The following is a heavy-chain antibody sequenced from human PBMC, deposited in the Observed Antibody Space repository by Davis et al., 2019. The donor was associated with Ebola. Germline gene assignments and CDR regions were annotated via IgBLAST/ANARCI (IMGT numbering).Heavy chain of an antibody. D-gene: IGHD6-19*01. V-gene: IGHV4-34*01. Sequence: PSETLSLTCAVYGESFSGYYWTWIRQPPGKGLEWIGEIYHTGRTNYNPSLKSRVTISVDTSNNQFSLILSSVTAADTAVYYCAGIRGQWLEDWGQGTLVTVSS. CDR1: GESFSGYY. CDR3: AGIRGQWLED. J-gene: IGHJ4*02. CDR2: IYHTGRT.